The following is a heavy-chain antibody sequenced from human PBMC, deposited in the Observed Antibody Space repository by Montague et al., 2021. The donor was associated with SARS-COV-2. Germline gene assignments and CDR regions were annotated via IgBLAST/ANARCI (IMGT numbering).Heavy chain of an antibody. D-gene: IGHD3-22*01. Sequence: SETLSLTCTVSGGSTNNYYWSWIRQPAGKGLEWIGRIHASGISTXXPSXXXRVIMSVDTSKNQFSLKLSSVTAADTAVYYCVRGRFYYDSGELGSWGQGTLVTVSS. CDR2: IHASGIS. V-gene: IGHV4-4*07. CDR3: VRGRFYYDSGELGS. J-gene: IGHJ5*02. CDR1: GGSTNNYY.